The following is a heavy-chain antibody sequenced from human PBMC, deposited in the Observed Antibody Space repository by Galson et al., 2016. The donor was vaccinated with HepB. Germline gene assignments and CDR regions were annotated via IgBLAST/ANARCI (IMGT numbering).Heavy chain of an antibody. J-gene: IGHJ1*01. Sequence: TLSLTCTVSGDYINIGSYYWSWIRQHPGRGLEWLGYIFYSGSTYYNPSLRSRLTITVDTSKNQFSLRLSSVTAADTAVYFCARDSRYSQYFEHWGQGTLVTVSS. CDR1: GDYINIGSYY. V-gene: IGHV4-31*03. D-gene: IGHD5-12*01. CDR2: IFYSGST. CDR3: ARDSRYSQYFEH.